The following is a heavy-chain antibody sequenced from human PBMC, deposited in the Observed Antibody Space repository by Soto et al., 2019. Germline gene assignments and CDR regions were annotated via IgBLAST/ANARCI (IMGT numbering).Heavy chain of an antibody. D-gene: IGHD4-17*01. CDR1: GYTFTSYA. J-gene: IGHJ3*02. Sequence: ASVKVSCKASGYTFTSYAMHWVRQAPGQRLEWMGWINAGNGNTKYSQKFQGRVTITRDTSASTAYMELSSLRSEDTAVYYCARWVGDYGDPRRAFDIWGQGTMVTVS. CDR3: ARWVGDYGDPRRAFDI. CDR2: INAGNGNT. V-gene: IGHV1-3*01.